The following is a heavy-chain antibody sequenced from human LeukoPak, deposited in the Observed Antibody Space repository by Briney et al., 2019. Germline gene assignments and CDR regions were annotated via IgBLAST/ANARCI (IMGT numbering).Heavy chain of an antibody. CDR1: GITVSQSD. CDR2: ISGSGGST. D-gene: IGHD3-22*01. V-gene: IGHV3-23*01. CDR3: AKDVSSSGYPQPFDY. Sequence: GGSLRLSCAISGITVSQSDMSWVRQAPGKGLEWVSAISGSGGSTYYADSVKGRFTISRDNSKNTLYLQMNSLRAEDTAVYYCAKDVSSSGYPQPFDYWGQGTLVTVSS. J-gene: IGHJ4*02.